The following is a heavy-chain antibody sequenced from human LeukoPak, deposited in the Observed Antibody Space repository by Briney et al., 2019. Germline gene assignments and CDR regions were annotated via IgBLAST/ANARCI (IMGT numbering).Heavy chain of an antibody. J-gene: IGHJ4*02. CDR1: GFTFSSYS. D-gene: IGHD3-3*01. CDR2: ISSSSSTI. V-gene: IGHV3-48*01. Sequence: GGSLRLSCAASGFTFSSYSMNWVRQAPGKGLEWVSYISSSSSTIYYADSVKGRFTISRDNAKNSLYLQMNSLRAEDTAVYYCARVSGHDFWSGYYLRGPWGQGTLVTVSS. CDR3: ARVSGHDFWSGYYLRGP.